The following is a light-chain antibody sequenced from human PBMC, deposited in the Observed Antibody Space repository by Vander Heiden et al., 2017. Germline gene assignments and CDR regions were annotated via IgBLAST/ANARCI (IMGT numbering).Light chain of an antibody. J-gene: IGKJ1*01. CDR2: WAS. V-gene: IGKV4-1*01. Sequence: DIVMTQSPDSLAVSLGERATINCKSSQSVLYSSNNKNYLAWYQQKPGQPPKLLIYWASTRESGVPDRFSGSGSGTDFTLTISSLQAEDVAVYYCQQYDSTPLTFGQGTKVEVK. CDR3: QQYDSTPLT. CDR1: QSVLYSSNNKNY.